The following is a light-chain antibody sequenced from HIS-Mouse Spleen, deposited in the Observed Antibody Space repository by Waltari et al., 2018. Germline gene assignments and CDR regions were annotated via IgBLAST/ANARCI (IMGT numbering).Light chain of an antibody. J-gene: IGKJ2*01. Sequence: DVVMTQSPLSLPVTLGQPASISCRSSQRLVHSDGTNYFTWFQQRPGQSPRRLIYKVSNRDSGVPDRVSGSGSGTDFTLKISRVEAEDVGVYYCMQGTHWPITFGQGTKLEIK. CDR2: KVS. CDR1: QRLVHSDGTNY. V-gene: IGKV2-30*02. CDR3: MQGTHWPIT.